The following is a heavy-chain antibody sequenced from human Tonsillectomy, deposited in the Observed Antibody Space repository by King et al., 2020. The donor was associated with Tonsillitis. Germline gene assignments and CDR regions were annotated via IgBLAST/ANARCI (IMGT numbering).Heavy chain of an antibody. D-gene: IGHD3-22*01. Sequence: VQLVESGGGVVQPGRSLRLSCAASGFTFRSYGMHWVRQAPGKGLEWVAVISYDGSNKYYADSVKGRFTISRDNSKNTLYLQMNSLRAEDTAVYYCAKGDYYDSSRLDYWGQGTLVTVSS. CDR2: ISYDGSNK. J-gene: IGHJ4*02. V-gene: IGHV3-30*18. CDR3: AKGDYYDSSRLDY. CDR1: GFTFRSYG.